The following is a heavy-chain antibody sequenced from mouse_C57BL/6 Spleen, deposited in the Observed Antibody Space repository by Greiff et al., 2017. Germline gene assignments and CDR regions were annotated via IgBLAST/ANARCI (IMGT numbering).Heavy chain of an antibody. CDR1: GYTFTSYW. CDR3: ARSNYGSSYDD. CDR2: IDPSDSEN. V-gene: IGHV1-52*01. Sequence: QVQLQQPGAELVRPGSSVKLSCKASGYTFTSYWMHWVKQRPIQGLEWIGNIDPSDSENHYNQKFKDKATLSVDKSSSPAYMQLSSLTSEDSAVYYCARSNYGSSYDDWGQGTTLTVSS. J-gene: IGHJ2*01. D-gene: IGHD1-1*01.